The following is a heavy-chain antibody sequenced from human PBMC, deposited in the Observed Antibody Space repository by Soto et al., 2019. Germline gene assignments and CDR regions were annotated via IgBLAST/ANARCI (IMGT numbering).Heavy chain of an antibody. D-gene: IGHD4-17*01. Sequence: EVQLVESGGGLVQPGGSLRLSCAASGFTFNTYEINWVRQAPGKGLEWVSYISGSGSTIYYSDSVKGRFTISRDNTKNSLSLQMSSLRAEDTAVYYCARATTAVTPYNYHYNGMDVWGQGTTVTVSS. CDR1: GFTFNTYE. CDR2: ISGSGSTI. CDR3: ARATTAVTPYNYHYNGMDV. V-gene: IGHV3-48*03. J-gene: IGHJ6*02.